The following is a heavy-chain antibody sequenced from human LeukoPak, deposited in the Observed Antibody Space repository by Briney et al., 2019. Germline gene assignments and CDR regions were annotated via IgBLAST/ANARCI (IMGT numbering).Heavy chain of an antibody. J-gene: IGHJ5*02. CDR1: GYTFTSYY. V-gene: IGHV1-2*02. CDR2: INPNIGGT. CDR3: ARVRHRYCSGGSCYSTLALYGWFDP. Sequence: EASVKVSCKASGYTFTSYYMHWMRQAPGQGLEWMGWINPNIGGTNYAQKFQGRVTMTRDTSLSTAYMELSRLRSDDTAVYYCARVRHRYCSGGSCYSTLALYGWFDPWGQGTLVTVSS. D-gene: IGHD2-15*01.